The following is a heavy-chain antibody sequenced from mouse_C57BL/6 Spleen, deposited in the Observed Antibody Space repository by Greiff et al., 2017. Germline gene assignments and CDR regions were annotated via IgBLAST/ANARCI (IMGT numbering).Heavy chain of an antibody. J-gene: IGHJ4*01. V-gene: IGHV5-4*03. Sequence: EVKLMESGGGLVKPGGSLKLSCAASGFTFSSYAMSWVRQTPEKRLEWVATISDGGSYTYYPDNVKGRFTISRDNAKNNLYLQMSHLKSEDTAMYYCARVKYYYAMDYWGQGTSVTVSS. CDR3: ARVKYYYAMDY. CDR1: GFTFSSYA. CDR2: ISDGGSYT.